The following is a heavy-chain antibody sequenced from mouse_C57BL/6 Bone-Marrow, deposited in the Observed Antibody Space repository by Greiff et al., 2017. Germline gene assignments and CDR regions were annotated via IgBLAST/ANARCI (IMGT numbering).Heavy chain of an antibody. D-gene: IGHD2-10*01. CDR2: IYPGSGST. V-gene: IGHV1-55*01. CDR3: ARSAYYGNGGVFDY. J-gene: IGHJ2*01. Sequence: VQLQQPGAELVKPGASVKMSCKASGYTFTSYWITWVKQRPGQGLEWIGDIYPGSGSTNYNEKFKSQATLTVDTSSSTAYMQLSSLTSEDSAVYYCARSAYYGNGGVFDYWGQGTTLTVSS. CDR1: GYTFTSYW.